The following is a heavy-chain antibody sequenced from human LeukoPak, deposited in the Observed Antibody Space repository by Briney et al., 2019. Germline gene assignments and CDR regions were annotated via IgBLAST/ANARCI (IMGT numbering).Heavy chain of an antibody. D-gene: IGHD3-10*01. V-gene: IGHV1-8*01. CDR1: GYTFTSYD. J-gene: IGHJ6*03. CDR2: MNPNSGNT. Sequence: SVKVSCKASGYTFTSYDINWVRQATGQGLEWMGWMNPNSGNTGYAQKFQGIVTMTRNTSISTAYMELSSLRSEDTAVYYCARGNRVLLWPGPIRDYYMDVWGKGTTVTVSS. CDR3: ARGNRVLLWPGPIRDYYMDV.